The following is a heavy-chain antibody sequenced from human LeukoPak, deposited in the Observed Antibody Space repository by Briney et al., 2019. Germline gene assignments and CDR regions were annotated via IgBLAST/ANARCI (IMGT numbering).Heavy chain of an antibody. CDR1: GFTFSSYG. CDR2: IRYDGSNK. D-gene: IGHD6-19*01. CDR3: AKTATTRIAVAGTFRLYYYYMDV. V-gene: IGHV3-30*02. Sequence: PGGSLRLSCAASGFTFSSYGMHWVRQAPGKGLEWVAFIRYDGSNKYYADSVKGRFTISRDNSKNTLYLQMNSLRAEDTAVYYCAKTATTRIAVAGTFRLYYYYMDVWGKGTTVTVSS. J-gene: IGHJ6*03.